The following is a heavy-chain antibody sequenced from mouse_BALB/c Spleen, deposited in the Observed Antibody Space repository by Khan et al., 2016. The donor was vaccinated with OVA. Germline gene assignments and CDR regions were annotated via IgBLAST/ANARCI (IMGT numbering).Heavy chain of an antibody. D-gene: IGHD2-13*01. J-gene: IGHJ4*01. V-gene: IGHV5-9-3*01. CDR3: ARSLVDYQAMDY. Sequence: EVELVESGGGLVKPGGSLKLSCSASGFTFSNYAMSWVRQTPEKRLECVATISTGGHYTFYPDSVKGRFTISRDNAKNTLYLQMSSLRSEDTAMYYWARSLVDYQAMDYLGQGTSVTVSS. CDR2: ISTGGHYT. CDR1: GFTFSNYA.